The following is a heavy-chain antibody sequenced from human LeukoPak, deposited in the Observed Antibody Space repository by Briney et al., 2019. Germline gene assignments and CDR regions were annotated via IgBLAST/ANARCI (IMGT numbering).Heavy chain of an antibody. V-gene: IGHV3-48*03. J-gene: IGHJ2*01. CDR2: ISSSGSTI. CDR1: GFTFSSYE. Sequence: GGSLRLSCAAPGFTFSSYEMNWVRQAPGKGLEWVSYISSSGSTIYYADSVKGRFTISRDNAKNSLYLQMNSLRAEDTAVYYCARDCGGQAAFEDWYFDLWGRGTLVTVSS. CDR3: ARDCGGQAAFEDWYFDL. D-gene: IGHD2-21*01.